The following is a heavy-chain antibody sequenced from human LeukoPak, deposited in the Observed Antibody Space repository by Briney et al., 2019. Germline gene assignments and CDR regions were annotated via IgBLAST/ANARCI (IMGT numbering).Heavy chain of an antibody. D-gene: IGHD4-17*01. CDR1: GFTVSSNY. J-gene: IGHJ6*02. CDR2: IYSGGST. CDR3: ARDYYGDTPYYYYGMDV. V-gene: IGHV3-53*01. Sequence: PGGSLRLSCAASGFTVSSNYMSWVRQAPGKGLEWVSVIYSGGSTYYADSVKGRFTISRDNSKNTLYLQMNSLRAEDTAVYYCARDYYGDTPYYYYGMDVWGQGTTVTVSS.